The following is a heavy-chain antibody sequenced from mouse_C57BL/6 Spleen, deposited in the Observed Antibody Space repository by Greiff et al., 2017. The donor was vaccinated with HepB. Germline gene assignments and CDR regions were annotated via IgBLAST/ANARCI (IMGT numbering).Heavy chain of an antibody. CDR3: AISPYGNCEWYFDV. V-gene: IGHV1-81*01. CDR2: IYPRSGNT. CDR1: GYTFTSYG. Sequence: QVQLQQSGAELARPGASVKLSCKASGYTFTSYGISWVKQRTGQGLEWIGEIYPRSGNTYYNEKFKGKATMTADKSSSTAYMELRSLTSEDSAVYFSAISPYGNCEWYFDVWGKGTTVTVSS. J-gene: IGHJ1*03. D-gene: IGHD2-1*01.